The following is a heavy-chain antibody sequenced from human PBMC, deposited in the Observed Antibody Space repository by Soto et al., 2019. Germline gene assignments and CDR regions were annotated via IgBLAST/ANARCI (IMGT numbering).Heavy chain of an antibody. D-gene: IGHD3-9*01. CDR1: GYTFTSYD. J-gene: IGHJ6*02. CDR3: ARGSPPYDILTGYWSAYYYYYGMDV. Sequence: VASVKVSCKASGYTFTSYDINWVRQATGQGLEWMGWMNPNSGNTGYAQKFQGRVTMTRNTSISTAYMELSSLRSEDTAVYYCARGSPPYDILTGYWSAYYYYYGMDVWGQGTTVTVSS. CDR2: MNPNSGNT. V-gene: IGHV1-8*01.